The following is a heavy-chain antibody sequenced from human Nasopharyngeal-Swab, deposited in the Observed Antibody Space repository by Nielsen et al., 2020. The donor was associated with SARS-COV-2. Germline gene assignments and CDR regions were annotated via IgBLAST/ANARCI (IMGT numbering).Heavy chain of an antibody. CDR3: ARSTGWELFDY. Sequence: VRQAPGKGLEWVSYISSSSTIYYADSVKGRFTISRDNAKNSLYLQMNSLRDEDTAVYYCARSTGWELFDYWGQGTLVTVSS. CDR2: ISSSSTI. J-gene: IGHJ4*02. V-gene: IGHV3-48*02. D-gene: IGHD1-26*01.